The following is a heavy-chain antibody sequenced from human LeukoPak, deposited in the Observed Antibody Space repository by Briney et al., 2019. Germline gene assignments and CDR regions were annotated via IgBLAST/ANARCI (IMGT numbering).Heavy chain of an antibody. CDR3: VRGRRSYGFDH. CDR1: GFNFNNYD. Sequence: GGSLRLPCAASGFNFNNYDMHWVRQAPGKGLEWVSALGSAGDTYYPDSVRGRFTISKETAKNSLYLQMTSLRDEDTAVYYCVRGRRSYGFDHWGQGTLVTVSS. J-gene: IGHJ4*02. D-gene: IGHD3-16*01. V-gene: IGHV3-13*01. CDR2: LGSAGDT.